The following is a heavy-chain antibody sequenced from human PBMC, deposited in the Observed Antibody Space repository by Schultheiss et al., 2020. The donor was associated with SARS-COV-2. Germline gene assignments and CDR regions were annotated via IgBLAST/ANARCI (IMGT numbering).Heavy chain of an antibody. V-gene: IGHV3-11*05. D-gene: IGHD3-3*01. CDR2: ISSSGSYT. CDR1: GFTFRDYY. J-gene: IGHJ6*03. Sequence: GESLKISCVASGFTFRDYYMTWIRQAPGKGLEWVSHISSSGSYTKSADTAKDRFTLSRDNAKNSLYLQMNSLRAEDTAVYYYARANLEVFRENYYYYYMDVWGKGTAVTGSS. CDR3: ARANLEVFRENYYYYYMDV.